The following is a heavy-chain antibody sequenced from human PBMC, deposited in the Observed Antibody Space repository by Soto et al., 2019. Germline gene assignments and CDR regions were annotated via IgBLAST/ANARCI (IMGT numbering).Heavy chain of an antibody. CDR2: VYFNGKT. CDR1: GVSISDTSYY. J-gene: IGHJ4*02. CDR3: ARQASY. V-gene: IGHV4-39*01. Sequence: QLQLQESGPGLVKPSETLSLTCNVSGVSISDTSYYWGWIRQPPGKGLEWIGTVYFNGKTFYNPSLKSRLTISVDRSKHQISLRLTSVTAADTAVYYCARQASYWGQGTLVAVSS.